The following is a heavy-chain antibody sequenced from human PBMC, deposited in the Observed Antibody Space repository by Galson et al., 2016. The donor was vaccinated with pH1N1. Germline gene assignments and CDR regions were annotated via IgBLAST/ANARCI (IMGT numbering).Heavy chain of an antibody. Sequence: VSCKASGYPFTDYYIHWVRQAPGQGLEWMGLILPNSGDTNFAKKFQGRVTMTRDTSISTAYKELTRLTSDDTAVYFCARELRGGSFDVWGQGTVVTVSS. CDR1: GYPFTDYY. D-gene: IGHD2-15*01. V-gene: IGHV1-2*02. CDR3: ARELRGGSFDV. J-gene: IGHJ3*01. CDR2: ILPNSGDT.